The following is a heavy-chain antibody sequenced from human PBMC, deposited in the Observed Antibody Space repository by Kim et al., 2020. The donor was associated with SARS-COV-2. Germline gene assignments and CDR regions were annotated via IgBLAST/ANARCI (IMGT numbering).Heavy chain of an antibody. V-gene: IGHV3-21*01. Sequence: GGSLRLSCAASGFTFITYSMNWVRQAPGKGLEWVSYISSSSSHIYYEDAVKGRFTISRDNAKNSLYLQMNSLRAEDTAVYYCAREPPYTSGFDYLGQGTLVTVSS. J-gene: IGHJ4*02. CDR3: AREPPYTSGFDY. CDR1: GFTFITYS. D-gene: IGHD6-19*01. CDR2: ISSSSSHI.